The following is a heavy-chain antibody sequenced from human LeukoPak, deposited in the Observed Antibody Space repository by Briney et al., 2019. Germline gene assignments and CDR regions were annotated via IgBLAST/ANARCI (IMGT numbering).Heavy chain of an antibody. J-gene: IGHJ5*02. Sequence: PSETLSLTCTVSGVSISSGDYYWSWIRQPPGKGLEWIGYIYYSGSTYYNPSLKSRVTISVDTSKNQFSLKLSSVTAADTAVYYCARDPSPYYYDSSEGRDGLSSQSWGQGTLVTVSS. CDR2: IYYSGST. CDR3: ARDPSPYYYDSSEGRDGLSSQS. V-gene: IGHV4-30-4*08. CDR1: GVSISSGDYY. D-gene: IGHD3-22*01.